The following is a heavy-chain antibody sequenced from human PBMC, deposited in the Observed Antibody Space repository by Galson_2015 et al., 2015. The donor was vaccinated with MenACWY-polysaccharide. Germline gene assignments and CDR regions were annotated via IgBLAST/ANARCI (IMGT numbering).Heavy chain of an antibody. V-gene: IGHV3-9*01. D-gene: IGHD6-6*01. J-gene: IGHJ3*02. CDR2: ISWNSGSI. Sequence: SLRLSCAASGFTFDDYAMHWVRHAPGKGLEWVSGISWNSGSIGYADSVKGRFTISRDNAKNSLYLQMNSLRAEDTALYYCAKDMGSSQDAFDIWGQGTMVTVSS. CDR3: AKDMGSSQDAFDI. CDR1: GFTFDDYA.